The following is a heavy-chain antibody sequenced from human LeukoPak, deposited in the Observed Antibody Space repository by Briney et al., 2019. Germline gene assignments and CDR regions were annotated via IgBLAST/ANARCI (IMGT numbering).Heavy chain of an antibody. Sequence: PSETLSLTCAVYGGSFSGYYWSWIRQPPGKGLEWIGEINHSGSTNYNPSLKSRVTISVDTSKNQFSLKLSSVTAADTAVYYCARGRGYSYGSAYYYYGMDVWGQGTTVTVSS. J-gene: IGHJ6*02. CDR3: ARGRGYSYGSAYYYYGMDV. D-gene: IGHD5-18*01. V-gene: IGHV4-34*01. CDR1: GGSFSGYY. CDR2: INHSGST.